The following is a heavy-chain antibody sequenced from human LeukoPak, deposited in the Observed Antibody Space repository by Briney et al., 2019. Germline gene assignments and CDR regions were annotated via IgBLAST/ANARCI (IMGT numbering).Heavy chain of an antibody. D-gene: IGHD5-18*01. Sequence: GGSLRLSCAASGFTFSSYGMHWVRQAPGKGREWVAFIRYDGSNKYYADSVKGRFTISRDNSKNTLYLQMNSLRAEDTAVYYCAKSDTAMVPGYYWGQGTLVTVSS. CDR3: AKSDTAMVPGYY. CDR1: GFTFSSYG. V-gene: IGHV3-30*02. J-gene: IGHJ4*02. CDR2: IRYDGSNK.